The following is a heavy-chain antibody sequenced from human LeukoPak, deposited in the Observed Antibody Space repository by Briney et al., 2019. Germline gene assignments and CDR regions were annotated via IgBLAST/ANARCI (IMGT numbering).Heavy chain of an antibody. D-gene: IGHD3-22*01. Sequence: PSETLSLTCTVSGGSISSYYWSWIRQPPGKGLEWIGYIYYSGSTNYNPFLKSRVTISVDTSKNQFSLKLSPVTAADTAVYYCARGSKYDSSGYWNYWGQGTLVTVSS. V-gene: IGHV4-59*01. CDR1: GGSISSYY. J-gene: IGHJ4*02. CDR3: ARGSKYDSSGYWNY. CDR2: IYYSGST.